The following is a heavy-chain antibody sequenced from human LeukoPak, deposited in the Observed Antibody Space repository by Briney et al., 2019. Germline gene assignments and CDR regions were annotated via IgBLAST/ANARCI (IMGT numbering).Heavy chain of an antibody. CDR3: ARATLAWFGELSRYYYYMDV. CDR1: GFTFSSYS. J-gene: IGHJ6*03. D-gene: IGHD3-10*01. V-gene: IGHV3-48*01. CDR2: ISSSSSTL. Sequence: GGSLRLSCAASGFTFSSYSMNWVRQAPGKGLEWVSYISSSSSTLYYADSVKGRFTISRDNAKNSLYLQMNSLRAEDTAVYYCARATLAWFGELSRYYYYMDVWGKGTTVTVSS.